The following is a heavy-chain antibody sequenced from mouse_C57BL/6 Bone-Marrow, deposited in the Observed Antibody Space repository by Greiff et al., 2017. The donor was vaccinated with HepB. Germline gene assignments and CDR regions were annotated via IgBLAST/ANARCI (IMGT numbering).Heavy chain of an antibody. D-gene: IGHD2-2*01. J-gene: IGHJ4*01. Sequence: EVNLVESGAELVKPGASVKLSCTASGFNIKDYYMHWVKQRTEQGLEWIGRIDPEDGETKYAPKFQGKATITAYTSSNTAYLQLSSLTSEDTAVYYCATGYNYAMDYWGQGTSVTVSS. CDR3: ATGYNYAMDY. CDR2: IDPEDGET. V-gene: IGHV14-2*01. CDR1: GFNIKDYY.